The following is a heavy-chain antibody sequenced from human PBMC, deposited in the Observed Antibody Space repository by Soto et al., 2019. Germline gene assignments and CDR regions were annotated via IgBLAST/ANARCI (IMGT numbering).Heavy chain of an antibody. Sequence: QLQLQESGPGLVKPSETLSLTCSVSGGSINYNSYHWGWIRQPPGQGLEWIGSIFYTGTTFYNPSLESRVTMSVDTSKNSFSLHLTPVTAPDPAVYFCASLVVVAPVANVWGQGTLVTVSS. V-gene: IGHV4-39*02. J-gene: IGHJ4*02. CDR1: GGSINYNSYH. CDR2: IFYTGTT. D-gene: IGHD2-21*01. CDR3: ASLVVVAPVANV.